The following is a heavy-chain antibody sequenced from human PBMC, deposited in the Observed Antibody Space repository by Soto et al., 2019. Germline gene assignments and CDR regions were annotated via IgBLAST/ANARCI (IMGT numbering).Heavy chain of an antibody. Sequence: EVQLVESGGGLVQPGGSLRLSCAASGFTVSSNYMSWVRQAPGKGLEWVSVIYSGGSKYYADSVKGRFTISRDNSKNTLYLQMNSLRAEDTAVYYCAREDSYGDYGDAFDIWGQGTMVTVSS. J-gene: IGHJ3*02. CDR3: AREDSYGDYGDAFDI. CDR1: GFTVSSNY. CDR2: IYSGGSK. D-gene: IGHD4-17*01. V-gene: IGHV3-66*01.